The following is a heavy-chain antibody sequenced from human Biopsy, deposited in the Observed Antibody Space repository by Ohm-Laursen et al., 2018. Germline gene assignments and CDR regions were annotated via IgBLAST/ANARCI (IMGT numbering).Heavy chain of an antibody. D-gene: IGHD3-22*01. V-gene: IGHV4-59*01. CDR3: ARDRGYYSDRTVPGYFDL. CDR2: VYYTGSA. Sequence: GTLSLTCTVSGDSISSYYWSWIRQPPGKGLEWIGYVYYTGSADYNPSLQSRVTISVDTSKNHFSLRLRSVTPADTAIYYCARDRGYYSDRTVPGYFDLWGRGTLVTVSS. CDR1: GDSISSYY. J-gene: IGHJ2*01.